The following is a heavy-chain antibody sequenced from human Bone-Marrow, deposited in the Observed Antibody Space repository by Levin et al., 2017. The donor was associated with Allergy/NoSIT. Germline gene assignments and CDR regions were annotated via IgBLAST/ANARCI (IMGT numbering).Heavy chain of an antibody. CDR2: ISYEGTNK. J-gene: IGHJ6*02. Sequence: GGSLRLSCAASGFIFSRYGMHWVRQAPGKGLEWVAVISYEGTNKYHADSVKGRFTISRDNSKNMLYLEMNSLRGEDTAVYYCAKDLRSRPDFWGPYFYYHGMDVWGPGTTVTVSS. CDR3: AKDLRSRPDFWGPYFYYHGMDV. V-gene: IGHV3-30*18. D-gene: IGHD3-3*01. CDR1: GFIFSRYG.